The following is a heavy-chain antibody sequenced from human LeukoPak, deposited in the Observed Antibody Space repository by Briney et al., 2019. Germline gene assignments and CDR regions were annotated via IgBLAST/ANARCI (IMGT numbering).Heavy chain of an antibody. CDR1: GASVSGSPYY. D-gene: IGHD6-19*01. CDR2: IYSSGST. CDR3: VKSGGYGLIDY. V-gene: IGHV4-39*01. J-gene: IGHJ4*02. Sequence: PSETLSLTCTVSGASVSGSPYYWGWIRQPPGKGLEWIGSIYSSGSTYYNASLQSRVTISIETSKNQFSLRLSSVTAADTAMYYCVKSGGYGLIDYWGQGTLVTVSS.